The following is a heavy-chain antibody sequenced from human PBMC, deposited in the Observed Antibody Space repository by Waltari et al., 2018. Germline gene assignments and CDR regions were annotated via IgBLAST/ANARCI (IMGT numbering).Heavy chain of an antibody. CDR1: GDSVTSSYL. CDR3: ARDRGRGLYLDS. V-gene: IGHV4-4*02. Sequence: QLQLEESSPGLVRPSETLSVTCAVSGDSVTSSYLWNWVRPSPGKGLEWIGQVHGSGGTNSDPAFASRVTVSLDTSSRQVSLKLTSATAADTAVYYCARDRGRGLYLDSWGPGTLVTVSP. D-gene: IGHD2-15*01. CDR2: VHGSGGT. J-gene: IGHJ4*02.